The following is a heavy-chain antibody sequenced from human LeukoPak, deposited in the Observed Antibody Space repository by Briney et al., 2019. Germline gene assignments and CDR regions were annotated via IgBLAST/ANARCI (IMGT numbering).Heavy chain of an antibody. CDR2: IYYSGST. V-gene: IGHV4-39*07. CDR3: ASYDFWSGYIDY. J-gene: IGHJ4*02. Sequence: SETLPLTCTVSGGSISSSSYYWGWIRQPPGKGLEWIGSIYYSGSTNYNPSLKSRVTISVDTSKNQFSLKLSSVTAADTAVYYCASYDFWSGYIDYWGQGTLVTVSS. CDR1: GGSISSSSYY. D-gene: IGHD3-3*01.